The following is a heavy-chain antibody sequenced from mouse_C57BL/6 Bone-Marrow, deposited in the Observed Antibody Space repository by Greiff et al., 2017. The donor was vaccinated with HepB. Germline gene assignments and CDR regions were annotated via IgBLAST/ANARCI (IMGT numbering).Heavy chain of an antibody. J-gene: IGHJ1*03. CDR3: ARNGITTVVTPYWYFDV. Sequence: DVQLQESVAELVRPGASVKLSCTASGFNIKNTYMHWVKQRPEQGLEWIGRIDPANGNTKYAPKFQGKATITADTSSNTAYLQLSSLTSEDTAIYYCARNGITTVVTPYWYFDVWGTGTTVTVSS. D-gene: IGHD1-1*01. CDR2: IDPANGNT. V-gene: IGHV14-3*01. CDR1: GFNIKNTY.